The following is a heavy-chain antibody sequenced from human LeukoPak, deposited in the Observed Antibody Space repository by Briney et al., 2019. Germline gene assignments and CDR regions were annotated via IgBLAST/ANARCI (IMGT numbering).Heavy chain of an antibody. V-gene: IGHV3-66*01. CDR2: IYSGGST. CDR3: ARDLRGYGDYGGDY. Sequence: GGSLRLSCAASGFTVSSNYMSWVRQAPGKGLEWVPVIYSGGSTYYADSVKGRFTISRDNSKNTLYLQMNSLRAEDTAVYYCARDLRGYGDYGGDYWGQGTLVTVSS. J-gene: IGHJ4*02. CDR1: GFTVSSNY. D-gene: IGHD4-17*01.